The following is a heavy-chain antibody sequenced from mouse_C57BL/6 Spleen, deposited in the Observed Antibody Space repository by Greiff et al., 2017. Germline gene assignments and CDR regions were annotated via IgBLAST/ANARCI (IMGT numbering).Heavy chain of an antibody. CDR1: GFTFSDYY. CDR2: INYDGSST. Sequence: EVKLVESEGGLVQPGSSMKLSCTASGFTFSDYYMAWVRQVPDKGLEWVANINYDGSSTYYLDSLKSRFIISRDNAKNILYLQMSSLKSEDTATYYCARAPYYYGSRGAMDYWGQGTSGTVSS. CDR3: ARAPYYYGSRGAMDY. D-gene: IGHD1-1*01. J-gene: IGHJ4*01. V-gene: IGHV5-16*01.